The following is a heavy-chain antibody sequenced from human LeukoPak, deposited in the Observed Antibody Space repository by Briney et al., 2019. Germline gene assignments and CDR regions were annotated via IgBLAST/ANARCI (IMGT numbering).Heavy chain of an antibody. CDR3: ARVFWGGCYVDY. D-gene: IGHD3-3*01. V-gene: IGHV4-59*01. CDR1: GGSISSYY. Sequence: SETLSLTCTVSGGSISSYYWSWIRQPPGKGLEWIGYIYYSGSTNYNPSLKSRVTISVDTSKNQFSLKLSSVTAADTAVYYCARVFWGGCYVDYWGQGTLVTVSS. CDR2: IYYSGST. J-gene: IGHJ4*02.